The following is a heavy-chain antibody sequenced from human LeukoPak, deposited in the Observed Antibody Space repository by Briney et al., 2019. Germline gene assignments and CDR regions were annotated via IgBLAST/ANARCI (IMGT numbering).Heavy chain of an antibody. V-gene: IGHV5-51*01. CDR1: GYNFTIYW. J-gene: IGHJ5*02. CDR2: IYPGDSDT. Sequence: GESLKISCKGSGYNFTIYWIGWVRQMPGKGLDWMGIIYPGDSDTRYSPSFQGQVTISADKSISTAYLQWSSLKASDTAMYYCAIFDFLFGEIDNWFDPWGQGTQVTVSS. D-gene: IGHD3-16*01. CDR3: AIFDFLFGEIDNWFDP.